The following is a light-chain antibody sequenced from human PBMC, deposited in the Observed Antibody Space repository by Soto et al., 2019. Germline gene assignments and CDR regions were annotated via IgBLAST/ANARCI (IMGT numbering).Light chain of an antibody. CDR1: TSDVGSYNL. Sequence: QSALTQPASVSGSPGQSITISCTGTTSDVGSYNLVSWYQQHPGKAPNLMIYEVNERPSGVSNRFSGSKSGNTASLTISGLQAEDEADYYCSSYAGSTTFVLFGGGTQLTVL. J-gene: IGLJ2*01. CDR3: SSYAGSTTFVL. V-gene: IGLV2-23*02. CDR2: EVN.